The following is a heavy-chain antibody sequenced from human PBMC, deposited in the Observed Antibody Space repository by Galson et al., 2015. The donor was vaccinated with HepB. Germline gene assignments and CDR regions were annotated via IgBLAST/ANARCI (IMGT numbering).Heavy chain of an antibody. V-gene: IGHV3-73*01. J-gene: IGHJ4*02. D-gene: IGHD6-19*01. CDR2: IRSKANSYAT. Sequence: SLRLSCAASGFTFSGSAMHWVRQASGKGLEWVGRIRSKANSYATAYAASVKGRFTISRDDSKNTAYLQMNSLKTEDTAVYYCTTGIAVAGTDYWGQGTLVTVSS. CDR1: GFTFSGSA. CDR3: TTGIAVAGTDY.